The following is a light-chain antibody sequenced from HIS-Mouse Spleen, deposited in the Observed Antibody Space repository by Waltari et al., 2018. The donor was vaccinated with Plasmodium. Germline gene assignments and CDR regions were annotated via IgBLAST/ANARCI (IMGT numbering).Light chain of an antibody. V-gene: IGLV3-10*01. CDR2: EDS. J-gene: IGLJ3*02. CDR3: YSTDSSGNHRV. CDR1: ALPNKS. Sequence: SYELTQPPSVSVSPGQTARITCSGAALPNKSASWYQQKSGQAPVLVIYEDSKRPSGIPERFSGSSSGTMATLTISGAQVEDEADYYCYSTDSSGNHRVFGGGTKLTVL.